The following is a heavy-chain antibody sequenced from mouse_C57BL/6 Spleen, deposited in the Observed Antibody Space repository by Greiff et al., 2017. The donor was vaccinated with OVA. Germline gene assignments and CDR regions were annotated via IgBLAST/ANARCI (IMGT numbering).Heavy chain of an antibody. CDR2: IYPGDGDT. CDR3: ARGDLAWFAY. V-gene: IGHV1-82*01. J-gene: IGHJ3*01. CDR1: GYAFSSSW. Sequence: VKLMESGPELVKPGASVKISCKASGYAFSSSWMNWVKQRPGKGLEWIGRIYPGDGDTNYNGKFKGKATLTADKSSSTAYMQLSSLTSEDSAVYFCARGDLAWFAYWGQGTLVTVSA.